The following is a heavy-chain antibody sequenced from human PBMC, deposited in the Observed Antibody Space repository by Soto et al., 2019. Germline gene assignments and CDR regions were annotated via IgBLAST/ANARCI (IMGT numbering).Heavy chain of an antibody. CDR2: IIPIFATP. D-gene: IGHD4-17*01. V-gene: IGHV1-69*06. CDR3: ARHPYYGANSVLGLVDY. J-gene: IGHJ4*02. CDR1: GGPFSDYS. Sequence: QVQLVQSGAEVKKPGSSVKVSCKASGGPFSDYSINWVRQAPGQGLEWMGGIIPIFATPNYAQKFQGRVPITANKSTSTAYFELSNLRSEDTAIYFCARHPYYGANSVLGLVDYWGQATLVTVTS.